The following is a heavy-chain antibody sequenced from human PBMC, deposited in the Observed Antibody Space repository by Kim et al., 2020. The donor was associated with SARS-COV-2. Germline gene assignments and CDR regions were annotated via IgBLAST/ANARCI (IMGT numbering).Heavy chain of an antibody. Sequence: SETLSLTCSVSGGSITTTNYYWDWIRQPPGKGLEWIGSAYYSGSTYYNPSLKSRVTISVDTSEDQFSLKLNSVTAADTAVYYCARRHSRGFSFNWLDPWG. CDR1: GGSITTTNYY. V-gene: IGHV4-39*01. CDR2: AYYSGST. J-gene: IGHJ5*02. D-gene: IGHD6-19*01. CDR3: ARRHSRGFSFNWLDP.